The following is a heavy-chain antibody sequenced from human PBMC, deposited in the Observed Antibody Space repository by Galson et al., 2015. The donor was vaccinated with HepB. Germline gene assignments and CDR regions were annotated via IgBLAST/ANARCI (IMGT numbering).Heavy chain of an antibody. D-gene: IGHD6-13*01. Sequence: SLRLSCAASGFTFSSYAMHWVRQAPGKGLEWVAVISYDGSNKYYADSVKGRFTISRDNSKNTLYLQMNSLRAEDTAVYYCAREYSSSPGMDYWGQGTLVTVSS. CDR1: GFTFSSYA. J-gene: IGHJ4*02. CDR3: AREYSSSPGMDY. V-gene: IGHV3-30-3*01. CDR2: ISYDGSNK.